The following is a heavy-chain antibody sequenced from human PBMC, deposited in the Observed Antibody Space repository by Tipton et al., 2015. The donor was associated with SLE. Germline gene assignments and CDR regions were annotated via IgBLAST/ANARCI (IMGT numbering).Heavy chain of an antibody. D-gene: IGHD5-12*01. CDR2: IYKSGTA. V-gene: IGHV4-34*09. CDR1: TGSFSGYF. J-gene: IGHJ4*02. CDR3: ARGGVGGYDYFDY. Sequence: TLSLTCTVYTGSFSGYFWTWIRQRPGKGLEWIGHIYKSGTAYSSPSLKSRLTILVDTSKNQFSLNLRSVTAADTAVYYCARGGVGGYDYFDYWGQGTLVTVSS.